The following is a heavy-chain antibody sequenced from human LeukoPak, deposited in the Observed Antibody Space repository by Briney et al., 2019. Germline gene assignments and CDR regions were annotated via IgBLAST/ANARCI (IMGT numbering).Heavy chain of an antibody. CDR2: INHSGST. J-gene: IGHJ4*02. CDR3: ARGVGYCSGGSCYCDY. V-gene: IGHV4-34*01. Sequence: SETLSLTCSVSGGSISNYYWSWIRQPPGKGLEWIGEINHSGSTNYNPSLKSRVTISVDTSKNQFSLKLSSVTAADTAVYYCARGVGYCSGGSCYCDYWGQGTLVTVSS. D-gene: IGHD2-15*01. CDR1: GGSISNYY.